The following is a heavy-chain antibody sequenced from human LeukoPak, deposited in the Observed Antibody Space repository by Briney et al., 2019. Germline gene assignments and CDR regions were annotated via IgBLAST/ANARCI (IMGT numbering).Heavy chain of an antibody. CDR3: ARDFWSGYYPEA. CDR2: ISGTSSGSTSII. Sequence: GGSLRLSCEFSGFTFSTYAMNWVRQAPGKCLEWISYISGTSSGSTSIIHYADSVKGRFTISRDNAKNSLHLQMDSLSAEDTAVYYCARDFWSGYYPEAWGQGALVIVSS. D-gene: IGHD3-3*01. CDR1: GFTFSTYA. V-gene: IGHV3-48*04. J-gene: IGHJ5*02.